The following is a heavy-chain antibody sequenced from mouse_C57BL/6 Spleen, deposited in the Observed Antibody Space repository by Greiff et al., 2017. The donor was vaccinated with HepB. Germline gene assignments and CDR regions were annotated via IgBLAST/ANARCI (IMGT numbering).Heavy chain of an antibody. Sequence: VKLQQPGAELVKPGASVKLSCKASGYTFTSYWMHWVKQRPGQGLEWIGMIHPNSGSTNYNEKFKSKATLTVDKSSSTAYMQLSSLTSEDSAVYYCAREGLSGSSHYYAMDYWGQGTSVTVSS. J-gene: IGHJ4*01. CDR2: IHPNSGST. V-gene: IGHV1-64*01. CDR3: AREGLSGSSHYYAMDY. CDR1: GYTFTSYW. D-gene: IGHD1-1*01.